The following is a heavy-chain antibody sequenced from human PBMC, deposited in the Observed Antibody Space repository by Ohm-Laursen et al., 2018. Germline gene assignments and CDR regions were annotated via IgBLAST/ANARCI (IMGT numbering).Heavy chain of an antibody. CDR1: GFTFSSYG. CDR2: ISYDGSNK. D-gene: IGHD6-19*01. CDR3: ATPGVIAVAGQLEYGMDV. V-gene: IGHV3-30*03. Sequence: SLRLSCAASGFTFSSYGMHWVRQAPGKGLEWVAVISYDGSNKYYADSVKGRFTISRDNSKNTLYLQMNSLRAEDTAVYYCATPGVIAVAGQLEYGMDVWGQGTTVTVSS. J-gene: IGHJ6*02.